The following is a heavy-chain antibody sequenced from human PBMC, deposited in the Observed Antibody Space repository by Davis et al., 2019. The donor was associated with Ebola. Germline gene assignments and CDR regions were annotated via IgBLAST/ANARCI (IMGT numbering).Heavy chain of an antibody. Sequence: MPSETLSLTCTVSGGSISSSSYYWSWIRQPPGKGLEWIGYIYYSGSTNYNPSLKSRVTISVDTSKNQFSLKLSSVTAADTAVYYCARLRRGRGYCSGGSCYSLSGDWYFDLWGRGTLVTVSS. V-gene: IGHV4-61*05. J-gene: IGHJ2*01. CDR2: IYYSGST. CDR3: ARLRRGRGYCSGGSCYSLSGDWYFDL. D-gene: IGHD2-15*01. CDR1: GGSISSSSYY.